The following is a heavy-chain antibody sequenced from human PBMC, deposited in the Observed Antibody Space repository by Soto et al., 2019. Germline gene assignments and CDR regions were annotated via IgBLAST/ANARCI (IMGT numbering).Heavy chain of an antibody. CDR3: AREGNWNSPVDY. V-gene: IGHV1-18*01. CDR1: GFMFTSSA. CDR2: ISAYNGNT. Sequence: ASVKVSCKTSGFMFTSSAVQWVRQARGQGLEWMAWISAYNGNTNYAQKFQGRVTMTTDTSTSTAYMELRSLRSDDTAVYYCAREGNWNSPVDYWGQGTLVTVSS. D-gene: IGHD1-7*01. J-gene: IGHJ4*02.